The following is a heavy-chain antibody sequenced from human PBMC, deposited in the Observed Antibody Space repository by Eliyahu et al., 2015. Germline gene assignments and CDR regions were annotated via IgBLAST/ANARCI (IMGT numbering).Heavy chain of an antibody. CDR1: GFTFSSYG. V-gene: IGHV3-33*01. D-gene: IGHD6-13*01. CDR2: IWYDGSNK. CDR3: ARDLAAADYYYYYGMDV. J-gene: IGHJ6*04. Sequence: QVQLVESGGGVVQPGRSLRLSCAASGFTFSSYGMHWVRQAPGKGLEWVAVIWYDGSNKYYADSVKGRFTISRDNSKNTLYLQMNSLRAEDTAVYYCARDLAAADYYYYYGMDVWGKGTTVTVSS.